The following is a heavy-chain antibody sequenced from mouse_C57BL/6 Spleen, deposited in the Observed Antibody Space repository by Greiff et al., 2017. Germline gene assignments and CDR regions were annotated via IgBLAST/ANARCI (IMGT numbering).Heavy chain of an antibody. CDR1: GYAFTNYL. CDR3: ARGCKGGYFDV. V-gene: IGHV1-54*01. Sequence: LVESGAELVRPGTSVKVSCKASGYAFTNYLIEWVKQRPGQGLEWIGVIYPGSGGTNYNEKFKGKATLTADKSSSTAYMQLSSLTSEDSAVYYCARGCKGGYFDVWGTGTTVTVSS. J-gene: IGHJ1*03. D-gene: IGHD1-3*01. CDR2: IYPGSGGT.